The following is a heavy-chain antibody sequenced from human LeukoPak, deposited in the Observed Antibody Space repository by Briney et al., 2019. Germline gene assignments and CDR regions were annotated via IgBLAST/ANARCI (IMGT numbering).Heavy chain of an antibody. D-gene: IGHD6-13*01. CDR1: GYTLTELS. Sequence: ASVKVSCKVSGYTLTELSMHWVRQAPGKGLEWMGGFDPEDGETIYAQKFQGRVTMTEDTSTDTAYMELSSLRSEDTAVYYCATECSSRTSKVVCWYFDYWGQGTLVTVSS. J-gene: IGHJ4*02. CDR2: FDPEDGET. CDR3: ATECSSRTSKVVCWYFDY. V-gene: IGHV1-24*01.